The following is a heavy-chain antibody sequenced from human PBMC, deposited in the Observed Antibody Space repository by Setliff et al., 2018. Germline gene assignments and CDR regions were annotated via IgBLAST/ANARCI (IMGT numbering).Heavy chain of an antibody. CDR2: INPIFGTA. J-gene: IGHJ5*02. V-gene: IGHV1-69*05. Sequence: AASVKVSCKASGGTFTNYAINWVRQAPGQGLEWMGGINPIFGTADYTQNFQGRVTITTDESTSTAYMELDSLRSEDTAVYYCARSPAVLGIVYLDPWGQGTLVTVSS. CDR1: GGTFTNYA. D-gene: IGHD2-15*01. CDR3: ARSPAVLGIVYLDP.